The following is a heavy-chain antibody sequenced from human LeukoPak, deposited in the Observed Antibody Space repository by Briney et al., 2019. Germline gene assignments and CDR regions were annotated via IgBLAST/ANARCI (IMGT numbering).Heavy chain of an antibody. CDR2: INPNSGGT. D-gene: IGHD6-19*01. CDR1: GYTFTGYY. J-gene: IGHJ6*03. V-gene: IGHV1-2*06. Sequence: ASVKVSCKASGYTFTGYYMHWVRQAPGQGLEWMGRINPNSGGTNYAQKFQGRVTMTRDTSISTAYMELSRLRSDDTAVYYYARDWGDSSGLRAVYYYYYYMDVWGKGTTVTVSS. CDR3: ARDWGDSSGLRAVYYYYYYMDV.